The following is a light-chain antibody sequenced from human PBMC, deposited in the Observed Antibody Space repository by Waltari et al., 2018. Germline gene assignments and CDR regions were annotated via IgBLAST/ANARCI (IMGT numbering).Light chain of an antibody. V-gene: IGLV4-69*01. CDR2: VNSDGSH. CDR1: SGYSSNV. J-gene: IGLJ3*02. Sequence: LVLTQSPSASASLGASVKLTCTLSSGYSSNVITWLQQKPGKGPRYLMEVNSDGSHRKGDDIPDRFSASNSGTEYYVTISSLQSEDEADYYCQTGGHGTWVFGGGTKLTVL. CDR3: QTGGHGTWV.